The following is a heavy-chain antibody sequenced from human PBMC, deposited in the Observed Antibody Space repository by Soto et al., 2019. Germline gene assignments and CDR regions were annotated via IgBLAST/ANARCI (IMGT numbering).Heavy chain of an antibody. CDR2: IYYSGST. V-gene: IGHV4-59*01. CDR3: AKYRRTDAEGYTFDY. D-gene: IGHD2-15*01. CDR1: GAALGLYY. Sequence: EQLSVAWTVSGAALGLYYWRWIREPPGKGLQWTGYIYYSGSTNYNPSLKGRVTMSVDTSKNQFSLQVSSVTAADTAVYFYAKYRRTDAEGYTFDYWGQGALVTVS. J-gene: IGHJ4*02.